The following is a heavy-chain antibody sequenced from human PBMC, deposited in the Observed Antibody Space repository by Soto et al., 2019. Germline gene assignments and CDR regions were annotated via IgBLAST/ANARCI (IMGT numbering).Heavy chain of an antibody. V-gene: IGHV1-46*01. CDR2: INPSGGST. D-gene: IGHD6-6*01. J-gene: IGHJ5*02. CDR3: ARDHRPTHVGPGWFDP. CDR1: GYTFTSYY. Sequence: VASVKVSCKASGYTFTSYYMHWVRQAPGQGLEWMGIINPSGGSTSYAQEFQGRVTMTRDTSTSTVYMELSSLRSEDTAVYYCARDHRPTHVGPGWFDPWGQGTLVTVSS.